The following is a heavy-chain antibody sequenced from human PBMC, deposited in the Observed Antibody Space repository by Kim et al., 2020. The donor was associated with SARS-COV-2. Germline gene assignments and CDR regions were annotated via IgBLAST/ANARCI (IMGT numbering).Heavy chain of an antibody. CDR3: ARGPIITAAGWGY. V-gene: IGHV3-74*01. CDR2: INSDGSST. CDR1: GFTFSSYW. J-gene: IGHJ4*02. Sequence: GGSLRLSCAASGFTFSSYWMNWVRQAPGKGLVWVSRINSDGSSTTYADSVKGRFTISRDNAKNTLYLQMNSLRAEDTAVYYCARGPIITAAGWGYWGQGTLVTVSS. D-gene: IGHD6-13*01.